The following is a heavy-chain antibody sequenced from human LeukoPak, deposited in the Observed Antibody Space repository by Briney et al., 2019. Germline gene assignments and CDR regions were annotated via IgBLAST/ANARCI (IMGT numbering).Heavy chain of an antibody. J-gene: IGHJ6*02. CDR2: IYYSGST. CDR1: GGSISPYY. D-gene: IGHD6-6*01. V-gene: IGHV4-39*07. CDR3: ASSPSSFYGMDV. Sequence: SETLSLTCTVSGGSISPYYWGWIRQPPGKGLEWIGSIYYSGSTYYNPSLKSRVTISVDTSKNQFSLKLSSVTAADTAVYYCASSPSSFYGMDVWGQGTTVTVSS.